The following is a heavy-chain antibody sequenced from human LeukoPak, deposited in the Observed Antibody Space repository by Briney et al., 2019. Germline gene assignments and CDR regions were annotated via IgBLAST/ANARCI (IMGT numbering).Heavy chain of an antibody. CDR1: GFTFSFYA. J-gene: IGHJ6*04. CDR3: AELGITMIGGV. CDR2: ISGSGAST. V-gene: IGHV3-23*01. Sequence: GGSLRLSCAASGFTFSFYAMSWVRQAPGKGLEWVSGISGSGASTYYADSVKGRFTISRDNAKNSLYLQMNSLRAEDTAVYYCAELGITMIGGVWGKGTTVTISS. D-gene: IGHD3-10*02.